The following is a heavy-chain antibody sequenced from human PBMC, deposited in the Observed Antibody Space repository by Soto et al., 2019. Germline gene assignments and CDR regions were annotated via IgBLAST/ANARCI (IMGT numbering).Heavy chain of an antibody. CDR2: INHSGSS. D-gene: IGHD3-10*01. CDR3: ARGEITLLGGMDV. J-gene: IGHJ6*02. Sequence: SETLSLTCAVYGGSFSGYYWGWVRQPPGKGLEWIGEINHSGSSNYHPSFKSRVTISVDTSNNQFSLRVSSVTPADTAVYYCARGEITLLGGMDVWGQGTTVTVSS. CDR1: GGSFSGYY. V-gene: IGHV4-34*01.